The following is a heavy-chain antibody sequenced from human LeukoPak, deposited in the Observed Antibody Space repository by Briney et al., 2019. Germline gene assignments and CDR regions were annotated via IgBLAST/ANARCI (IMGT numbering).Heavy chain of an antibody. V-gene: IGHV3-64*01. J-gene: IGHJ5*02. CDR1: GFTFSTYA. CDR3: ARVQSTVRGIQGPFDP. CDR2: IKNNGGGT. D-gene: IGHD3-10*01. Sequence: PGGSLRLSCAASGFTFSTYAMHWVRQAPGKGLEYVSAIKNNGGGTYYASSVQGRFTVSRDNSRSTLYLQMDSLRPDDMAIYYCARVQSTVRGIQGPFDPWGQGTLVTVS.